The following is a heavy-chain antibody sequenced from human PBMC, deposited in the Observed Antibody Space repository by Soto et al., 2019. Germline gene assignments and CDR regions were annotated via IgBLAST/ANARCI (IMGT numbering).Heavy chain of an antibody. CDR1: GGTFSSYA. D-gene: IGHD3-10*02. Sequence: SVKVSCKASGGTFSSYAISWVRQAPGQGLEWMGGIIPIFGTSNYAQKFQGRVTITADKSTSTAYMELSSLRSEDTAVYYCARKSIGTMRVPYVGYYYYGMDFWGQGPTVTVSS. CDR2: IIPIFGTS. V-gene: IGHV1-69*06. J-gene: IGHJ6*02. CDR3: ARKSIGTMRVPYVGYYYYGMDF.